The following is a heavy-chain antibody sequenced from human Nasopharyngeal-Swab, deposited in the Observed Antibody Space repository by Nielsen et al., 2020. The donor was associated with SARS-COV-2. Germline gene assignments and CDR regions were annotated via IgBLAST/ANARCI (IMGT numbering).Heavy chain of an antibody. CDR1: GYSFTSYW. Sequence: GESLKISCKGSGYSFTSYWIGWVRPMPGKGLEWMGINYPGDSDPRYSPSFQGQVNISADKSISTAYLQWSSLKASDTAMYYCARLWKDGYYYYYMDVWGKGTTVTVSS. D-gene: IGHD6-13*01. V-gene: IGHV5-51*01. J-gene: IGHJ6*03. CDR3: ARLWKDGYYYYYMDV. CDR2: NYPGDSDP.